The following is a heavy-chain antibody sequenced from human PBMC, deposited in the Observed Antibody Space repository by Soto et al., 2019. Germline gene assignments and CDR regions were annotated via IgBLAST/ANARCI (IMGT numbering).Heavy chain of an antibody. CDR3: ARLAAYYDILTGPSDYGMDV. D-gene: IGHD3-9*01. V-gene: IGHV4-39*01. Sequence: PSETLSLTCTVSGGSISSSSYYWGWIRQPPGKGLEWIGSIYYSGSTYYNPSLKSRVTISVDTSKNQFSLKLSSVTAADTAVYYCARLAAYYDILTGPSDYGMDVWGQGTTVTVSS. CDR2: IYYSGST. J-gene: IGHJ6*02. CDR1: GGSISSSSYY.